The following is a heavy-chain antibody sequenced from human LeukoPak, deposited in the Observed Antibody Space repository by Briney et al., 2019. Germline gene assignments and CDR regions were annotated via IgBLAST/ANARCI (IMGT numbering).Heavy chain of an antibody. Sequence: GASMKVSCKTSGFTFTGHYMHWLRQAPGQGLEWMGWINANTGVTHYAVKFQGRVTITRDTSISTVYMDLSSLRSEDTAVYFCARDTPISATHYYSGKNYFDPWGQGTLVTVSS. J-gene: IGHJ5*02. D-gene: IGHD3-10*01. CDR1: GFTFTGHY. CDR2: INANTGVT. V-gene: IGHV1-2*02. CDR3: ARDTPISATHYYSGKNYFDP.